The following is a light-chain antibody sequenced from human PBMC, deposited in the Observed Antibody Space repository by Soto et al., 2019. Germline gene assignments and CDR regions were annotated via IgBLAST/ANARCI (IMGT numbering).Light chain of an antibody. J-gene: IGLJ2*01. V-gene: IGLV2-23*02. CDR1: RSDVGGYNL. Sequence: QSALTQPASVSGSPGQSITMSCTGSRSDVGGYNLVSWYQQHPGKAPKLVIYEVSKRPSGVSNRFSGSKSGNTASLTISGLQAEDEADYYCSSYAGSSTFVVFGGGTKLTVL. CDR2: EVS. CDR3: SSYAGSSTFVV.